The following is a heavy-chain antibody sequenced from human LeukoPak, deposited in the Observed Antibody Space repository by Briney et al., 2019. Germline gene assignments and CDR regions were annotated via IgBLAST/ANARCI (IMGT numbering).Heavy chain of an antibody. J-gene: IGHJ3*02. Sequence: GGSLRLSCAASGFTFSSYSMNWVRQAPGKGLEWVGIIWSDGGKTTYADSVKGRFTISRDNSKNTLSLQMDSLRAEDTAVYYCARWALGRAGKGDALDIWGQGTMVIVSS. D-gene: IGHD6-13*01. CDR1: GFTFSSYS. V-gene: IGHV3-33*08. CDR2: IWSDGGKT. CDR3: ARWALGRAGKGDALDI.